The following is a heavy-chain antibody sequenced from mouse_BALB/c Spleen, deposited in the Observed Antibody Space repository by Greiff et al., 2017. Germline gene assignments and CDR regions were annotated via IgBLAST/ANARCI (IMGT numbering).Heavy chain of an antibody. J-gene: IGHJ3*01. Sequence: DVKLVESGGGLVQPGESLKLSCESNEYEFPSHDMSWVRKTPEKRLELVAAINSDGGSTYYPDTMERRFIISRDNTKQTLYLQMSSLRSEDTALYYCAREDYYGSPFAYWGQGTLVTVSA. CDR1: EYEFPSHD. D-gene: IGHD1-1*01. CDR2: INSDGGST. V-gene: IGHV5-2*01. CDR3: AREDYYGSPFAY.